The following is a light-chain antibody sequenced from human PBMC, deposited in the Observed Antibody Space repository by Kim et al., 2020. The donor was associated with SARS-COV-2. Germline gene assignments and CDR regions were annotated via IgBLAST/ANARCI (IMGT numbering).Light chain of an antibody. CDR3: QQYGSSPAYS. V-gene: IGKV3-20*01. CDR1: QSVSSSY. J-gene: IGKJ2*03. Sequence: SPGERATISCRASQSVSSSYLVWYQQKPGQAPRLLIYGVSSRATGIPDRFSGSGSGTDFTLTISRLEPEDFAVYYCQQYGSSPAYSFGQGTKLEI. CDR2: GVS.